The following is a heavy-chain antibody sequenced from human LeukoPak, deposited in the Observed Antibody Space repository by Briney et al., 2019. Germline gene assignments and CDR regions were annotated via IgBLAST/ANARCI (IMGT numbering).Heavy chain of an antibody. J-gene: IGHJ4*02. D-gene: IGHD1-14*01. Sequence: PSETLSLTCAVSGGSISSGGYSWSWIRQPPGKGLEWIGYIYHSGSTYYNPSLKSRVTISVDRSKNQFSLKLSSVTAADTAVYYCASSGPGGLFDYWGQGTLVTVSS. V-gene: IGHV4-30-2*01. CDR2: IYHSGST. CDR1: GGSISSGGYS. CDR3: ASSGPGGLFDY.